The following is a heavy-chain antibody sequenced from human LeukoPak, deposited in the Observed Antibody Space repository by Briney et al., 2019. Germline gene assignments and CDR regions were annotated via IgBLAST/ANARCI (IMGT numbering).Heavy chain of an antibody. CDR2: IYSGGST. V-gene: IGHV3-53*01. Sequence: GGSLRLSCEASGFTVSSDYMSWVRQAPGKGLEWVSVIYSGGSTYYADSVKGRFTISRDNSKNTLYLQMNSLRAEDTAVYYCASESTGYSSGWYGGPVGYWGQGTLVTVSS. J-gene: IGHJ4*02. D-gene: IGHD6-19*01. CDR1: GFTVSSDY. CDR3: ASESTGYSSGWYGGPVGY.